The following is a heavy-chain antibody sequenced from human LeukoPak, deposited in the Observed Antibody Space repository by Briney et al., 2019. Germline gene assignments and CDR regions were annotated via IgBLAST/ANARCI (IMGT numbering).Heavy chain of an antibody. J-gene: IGHJ4*02. CDR3: ARRSGRDGYPFDY. V-gene: IGHV5-51*01. D-gene: IGHD5-24*01. CDR1: GYSFTSYW. CDR2: IYPGDSGT. Sequence: AGESLKISCKGSGYSFTSYWIGWVRQMPGKGLEWMGIIYPGDSGTRYSPSFQGQVTISADKSISTAYLQWSSLKASDTAMYYCARRSGRDGYPFDYWGQGTLVTVSS.